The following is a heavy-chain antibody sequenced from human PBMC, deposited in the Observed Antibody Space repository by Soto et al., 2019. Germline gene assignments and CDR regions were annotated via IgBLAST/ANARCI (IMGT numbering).Heavy chain of an antibody. D-gene: IGHD2-21*02. CDR1: GYSFSEMS. Sequence: ASVKVSCKVSGYSFSEMSMHWVRQTPEKGLEWMGSFDGEDGQTMYAQKFQGRVTMTEDTSADTAYMELSSLRSDDTAVYYCGIPGVTGQLDYWGQGSRVTVSS. J-gene: IGHJ4*02. V-gene: IGHV1-24*01. CDR2: FDGEDGQT. CDR3: GIPGVTGQLDY.